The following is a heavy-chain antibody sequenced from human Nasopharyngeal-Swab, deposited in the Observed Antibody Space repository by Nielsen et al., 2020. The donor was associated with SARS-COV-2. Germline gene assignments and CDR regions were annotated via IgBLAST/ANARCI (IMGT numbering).Heavy chain of an antibody. V-gene: IGHV3-21*01. CDR1: GFTFSSYS. CDR2: ISSCRTSI. Sequence: GESLKISCAASGFTFSSYSMNWVRQAPGKGLEWVSCISSCRTSIYYADSVKGRFTISRDNAKNSLYLQMNRLRAEDTAVYYCARGDTDLVTIRDYWGQGTLVTVSS. D-gene: IGHD5-18*01. J-gene: IGHJ4*02. CDR3: ARGDTDLVTIRDY.